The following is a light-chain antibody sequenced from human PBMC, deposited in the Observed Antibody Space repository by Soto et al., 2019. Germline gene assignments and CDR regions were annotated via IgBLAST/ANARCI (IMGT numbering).Light chain of an antibody. V-gene: IGKV3-20*01. Sequence: EIVLTQSPATLSLSPGERATLSCRASQSVSSRYLAWYQQKPGQAPRLLIYGASTRASGIPDRFSGSGSGADFTLTISRLEPEDFAVYYCQQYDNSPTWTFGQGTKVDIK. CDR3: QQYDNSPTWT. CDR1: QSVSSRY. CDR2: GAS. J-gene: IGKJ1*01.